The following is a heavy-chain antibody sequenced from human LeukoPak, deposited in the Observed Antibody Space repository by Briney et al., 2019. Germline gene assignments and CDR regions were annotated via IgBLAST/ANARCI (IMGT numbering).Heavy chain of an antibody. CDR3: ARVAPRVAGYYYYYYMDV. J-gene: IGHJ6*03. D-gene: IGHD6-19*01. CDR1: GFTFSSYW. CDR2: IYSDGSSNSDGTST. Sequence: GGSLRLSCAASGFTFSSYWMHWVRQAPGKGLVWVSRIYSDGSSNSDGTSTSYADSVKGRFTISRDNAKNTLYLQMNSLRAEDTAVYYCARVAPRVAGYYYYYYMDVWGKGTTVTVSS. V-gene: IGHV3-74*01.